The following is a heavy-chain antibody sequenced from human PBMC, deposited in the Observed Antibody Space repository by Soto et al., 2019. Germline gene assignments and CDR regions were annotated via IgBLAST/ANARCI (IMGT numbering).Heavy chain of an antibody. D-gene: IGHD1-26*01. J-gene: IGHJ4*02. CDR1: GGSVSSGNYY. CDR2: IYYDGST. V-gene: IGHV4-61*01. Sequence: PSETMSLTCTVSGGSVSSGNYYWSWIRQPPGKGLEWIGNIYYDGSTYYSPSLKSRVTMSADTSKNQFSLKLNSVTAADTGVYYCARDSGAYPPFDSWGQGTLVTVSS. CDR3: ARDSGAYPPFDS.